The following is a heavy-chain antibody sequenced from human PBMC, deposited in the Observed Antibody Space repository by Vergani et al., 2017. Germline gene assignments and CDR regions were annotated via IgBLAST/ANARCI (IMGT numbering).Heavy chain of an antibody. CDR1: GFTFSTDG. CDR2: ISHDGSNK. Sequence: QVQLVESGGGVVQPGRSLRLSCAVSGFTFSTDGMNWVRQAPGKGLEWVAVISHDGSNKDYADSVKGRFTISRDNSKNTLYLQMNSLRPEDTAMYYCAGDYYGSGGYYYFGRDVWGQGP. J-gene: IGHJ6*02. D-gene: IGHD3-10*01. CDR3: AGDYYGSGGYYYFGRDV. V-gene: IGHV3-30*03.